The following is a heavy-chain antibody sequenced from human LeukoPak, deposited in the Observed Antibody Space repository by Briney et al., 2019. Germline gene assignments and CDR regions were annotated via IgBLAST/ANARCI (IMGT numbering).Heavy chain of an antibody. Sequence: GGSLRLSCAASGFSFSVYWMHWVRQAPGKGPVWVTRIKTDGSITDYADFVKGRFTISRDNAKNTLYLQMNSLRAEDTAVYYCAELGITMIGGVWGKGTTVTISS. CDR1: GFSFSVYW. CDR3: AELGITMIGGV. V-gene: IGHV3-74*01. D-gene: IGHD3-10*02. J-gene: IGHJ6*04. CDR2: IKTDGSIT.